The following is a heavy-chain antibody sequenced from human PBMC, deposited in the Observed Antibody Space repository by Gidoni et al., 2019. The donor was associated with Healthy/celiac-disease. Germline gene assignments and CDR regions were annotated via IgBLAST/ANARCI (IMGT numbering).Heavy chain of an antibody. Sequence: EVQLVESGGGLVQPGGSLRLSCAASGLPVSSNYMSWVRQAPGKGLGGVSVIYSGDSAYYADAVKGRFTISRDNTKNTLYLQMNSLRAEETAVYYCASGSLESTVTYLDYWGQGTLVTVSS. CDR2: IYSGDSA. V-gene: IGHV3-66*01. J-gene: IGHJ4*02. D-gene: IGHD4-17*01. CDR3: ASGSLESTVTYLDY. CDR1: GLPVSSNY.